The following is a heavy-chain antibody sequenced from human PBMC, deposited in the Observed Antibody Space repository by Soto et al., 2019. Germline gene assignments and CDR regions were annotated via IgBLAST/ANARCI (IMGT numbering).Heavy chain of an antibody. CDR2: IYYGGST. CDR1: GGSITSGGYY. CDR3: ARGPPPFDY. J-gene: IGHJ4*02. Sequence: PSETLSLTCTASGGSITSGGYYWSWIRQHPGKGLEWIGFIYYGGSTYYSPSLKGRVFISQDTSKNQFSLRLSAVTAADTAVYFCARGPPPFDYWGQGTLVTVSS. V-gene: IGHV4-31*03.